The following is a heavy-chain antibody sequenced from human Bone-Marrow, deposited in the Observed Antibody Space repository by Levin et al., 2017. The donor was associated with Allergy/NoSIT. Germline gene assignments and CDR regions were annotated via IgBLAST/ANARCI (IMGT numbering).Heavy chain of an antibody. CDR1: FPSISSGYY. D-gene: IGHD4-11*01. J-gene: IGHJ5*02. Sequence: PSETLSLTCSVSFPSISSGYYWDWVRQPPGKGLEWIGSIHHTGTTYYNPSLKSRVTISVDPSKKQFSLKLQSVTAADTAVYYCARQSMTTLWFDPWGQGTLVTVSS. CDR3: ARQSMTTLWFDP. CDR2: IHHTGTT. V-gene: IGHV4-38-2*01.